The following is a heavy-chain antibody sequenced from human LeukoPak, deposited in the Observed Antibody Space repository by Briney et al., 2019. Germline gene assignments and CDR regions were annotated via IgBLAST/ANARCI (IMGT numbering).Heavy chain of an antibody. CDR1: GGSISTGSYY. Sequence: PSETLSLTCTVSGGSISTGSYYWAWIRQPPGKGLEWLGSIYYSGSTYYNPSLKSRVTISVDTSKNQFSQKLSSVTAADTAVYYCAGRGDVVVVPADYWGQGTLVTVSS. D-gene: IGHD2-2*01. CDR2: IYYSGST. V-gene: IGHV4-39*01. CDR3: AGRGDVVVVPADY. J-gene: IGHJ4*02.